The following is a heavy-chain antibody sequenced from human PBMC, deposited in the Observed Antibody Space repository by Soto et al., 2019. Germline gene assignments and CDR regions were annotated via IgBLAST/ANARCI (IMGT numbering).Heavy chain of an antibody. Sequence: SETLSLTCTVSGGSISSYYWSWIRQPPGKGLEWIGYIYYSGSTNYNPSLKSRVTISVDTSKNQFSLKLSSVTAADTAVYYCARHIGYCSGGSCYSGEWDAFDIWGQGTMVTVSS. CDR2: IYYSGST. CDR1: GGSISSYY. V-gene: IGHV4-59*08. CDR3: ARHIGYCSGGSCYSGEWDAFDI. J-gene: IGHJ3*02. D-gene: IGHD2-15*01.